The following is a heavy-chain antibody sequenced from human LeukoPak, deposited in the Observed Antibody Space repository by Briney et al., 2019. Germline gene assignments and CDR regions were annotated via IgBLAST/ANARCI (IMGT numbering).Heavy chain of an antibody. J-gene: IGHJ3*02. D-gene: IGHD1-26*01. Sequence: PGGSLRLSCAASGFIFSSYAMSWVRQAPGKGLEWVSGISGSGGGTYYADSVKGRFTISRDNSKSTLYLQMNSLRAEDTAVYYCAKDTAGELGFDIWGQGTVVTVSS. CDR3: AKDTAGELGFDI. CDR2: ISGSGGGT. CDR1: GFIFSSYA. V-gene: IGHV3-23*01.